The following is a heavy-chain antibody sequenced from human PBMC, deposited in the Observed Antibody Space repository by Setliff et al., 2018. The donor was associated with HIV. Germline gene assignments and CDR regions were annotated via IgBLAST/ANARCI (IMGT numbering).Heavy chain of an antibody. J-gene: IGHJ5*02. CDR1: GGSFGVYR. CDR3: ARDRHSSGLGSYGP. CDR2: IDSSGTT. V-gene: IGHV4-4*07. Sequence: TSETLSLTCTISGGSFGVYRWSWIRQSAGRGLEWIGRIDSSGTTDYKPSLKGRVAISVDTSRNQFSLRVTSVTATDTAVYFCARDRHSSGLGSYGPWGPGILVTVSS. D-gene: IGHD3-10*01.